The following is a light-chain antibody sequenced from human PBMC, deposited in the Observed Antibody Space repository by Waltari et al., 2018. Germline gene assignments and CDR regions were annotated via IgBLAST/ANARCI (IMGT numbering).Light chain of an antibody. CDR3: QQRSDWPPFT. J-gene: IGKJ3*01. CDR1: QNIQTF. Sequence: EIVLTQSPVTLSSSPGVGTTLSCRASQNIQTFLAWYQHRPGQPPRLLIYDAFYRDTGIPARFSGSGSGTDFTLSISSLEPEDFAVYFCQQRSDWPPFTFGPGTRVDI. CDR2: DAF. V-gene: IGKV3-11*01.